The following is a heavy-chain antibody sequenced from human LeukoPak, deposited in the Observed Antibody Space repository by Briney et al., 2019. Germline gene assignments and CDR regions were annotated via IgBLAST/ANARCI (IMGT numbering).Heavy chain of an antibody. J-gene: IGHJ6*03. V-gene: IGHV3-48*03. CDR2: ISGTGSAV. D-gene: IGHD1-26*01. CDR3: VKGSGTHYYFYYMDV. CDR1: GFSFITYA. Sequence: WGSLRLCCAASGFSFITYAMNWARQAPGKGLEWVSGISGTGSAVGYADSVKGRFTVSRDTSKRTVYLQMSGLRVDDTATYYCVKGSGTHYYFYYMDVWGKGTPVTVSS.